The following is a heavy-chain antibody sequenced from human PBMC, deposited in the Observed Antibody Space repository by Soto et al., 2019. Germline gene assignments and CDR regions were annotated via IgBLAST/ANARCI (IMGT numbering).Heavy chain of an antibody. CDR2: ISTGGGTI. CDR3: ARDLERRTMRNLGV. CDR1: GFTFSDYF. V-gene: IGHV3-11*01. D-gene: IGHD1-1*01. J-gene: IGHJ4*02. Sequence: PGGSLRLSCAASGFTFSDYFMSWIRQAPGKGLERLSYISTGGGTIYYAESVKGRFTISRDNAKNSLYLQMNSLRAEDTAVYYCARDLERRTMRNLGVWGQGILVTVSS.